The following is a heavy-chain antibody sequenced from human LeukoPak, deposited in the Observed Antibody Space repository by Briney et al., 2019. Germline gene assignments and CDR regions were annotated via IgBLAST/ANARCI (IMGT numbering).Heavy chain of an antibody. V-gene: IGHV4-38-2*02. CDR3: ARERYFDWFAFDY. J-gene: IGHJ4*02. D-gene: IGHD3-9*01. CDR2: IHHSGST. Sequence: SETLSLTCAVSGYSISSGYYWGWIRQPPGKGLEWIGSIHHSGSTYYNPSLKSRVTISVDTSKNQFSLKLSSVTAADTAVYYCARERYFDWFAFDYWGQGTLVTVSS. CDR1: GYSISSGYY.